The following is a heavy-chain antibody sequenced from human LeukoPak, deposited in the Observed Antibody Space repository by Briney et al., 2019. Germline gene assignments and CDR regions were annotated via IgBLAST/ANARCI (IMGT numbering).Heavy chain of an antibody. CDR2: IIPIFGTA. V-gene: IGHV1-69*13. CDR3: ARGVRAYYDFWSGYYYYFDY. D-gene: IGHD3-3*01. J-gene: IGHJ4*02. CDR1: GGTFSSYA. Sequence: SVKVSCKASGGTFSSYAISWVRQAPGQGLEWMGGIIPIFGTANYAQKFQGRVTITADESTSTAYMELSSLRSEDTAVYYCARGVRAYYDFWSGYYYYFDYWGQGSLVSVSS.